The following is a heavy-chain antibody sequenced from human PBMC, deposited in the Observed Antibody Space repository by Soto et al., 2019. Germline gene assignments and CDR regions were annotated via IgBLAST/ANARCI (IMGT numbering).Heavy chain of an antibody. D-gene: IGHD1-1*01. CDR3: ARNDEGRAFDI. CDR1: GFTFSSYS. V-gene: IGHV3-21*01. Sequence: EVQLVESGGGLVKPGGSLRLSCAASGFTFSSYSMNWVRQAPGKGLEWVSSISSSSSYIYYADSVKGRFTISRDNAKNSLYLQMNSLRAEDTAVDYCARNDEGRAFDIWGQGTMVTVSS. J-gene: IGHJ3*02. CDR2: ISSSSSYI.